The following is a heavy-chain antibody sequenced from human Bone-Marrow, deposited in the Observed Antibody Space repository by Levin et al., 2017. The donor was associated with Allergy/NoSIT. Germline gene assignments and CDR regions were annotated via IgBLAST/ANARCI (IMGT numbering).Heavy chain of an antibody. V-gene: IGHV1-69*13. J-gene: IGHJ4*02. Sequence: ASVKVSCKASGGTFSSYAISWVRQAPGQGLEWMGGIIPIFGTANYAQKFQGRVTITADESTSTAYMELSSLRSEDTAVYYCARVREDCSGGSCHYGVDYWGQGTLVTVSS. D-gene: IGHD2-15*01. CDR2: IIPIFGTA. CDR1: GGTFSSYA. CDR3: ARVREDCSGGSCHYGVDY.